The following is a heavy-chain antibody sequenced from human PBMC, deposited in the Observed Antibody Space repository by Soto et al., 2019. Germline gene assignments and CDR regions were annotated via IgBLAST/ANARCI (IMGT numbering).Heavy chain of an antibody. D-gene: IGHD6-6*01. Sequence: PSETLSLTCTVSGGSISSGGYYWSWIRQHPGKGLEWIGYIYYSGSTYYNPSLKSRVTISVDTSKNQFSLKLSSVTAADTAVYYCARDMQLGIWLDPWGQGTLVTVSS. CDR1: GGSISSGGYY. CDR2: IYYSGST. V-gene: IGHV4-31*03. CDR3: ARDMQLGIWLDP. J-gene: IGHJ5*02.